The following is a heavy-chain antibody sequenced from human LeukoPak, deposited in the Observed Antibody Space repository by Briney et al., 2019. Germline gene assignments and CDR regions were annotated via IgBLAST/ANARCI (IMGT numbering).Heavy chain of an antibody. CDR1: GASVSSHY. J-gene: IGHJ4*02. Sequence: SETLSLTCTVSGASVSSHYWSWIRQPPGKGLEWIGYVSYSEGTNYNPTLKSRVTRSLDTSKDQSSLRLNSVTAADTAVYYCARLSTYYDFWSPLDYWGQGTLVTVSS. D-gene: IGHD3-3*01. CDR3: ARLSTYYDFWSPLDY. CDR2: VSYSEGT. V-gene: IGHV4-59*02.